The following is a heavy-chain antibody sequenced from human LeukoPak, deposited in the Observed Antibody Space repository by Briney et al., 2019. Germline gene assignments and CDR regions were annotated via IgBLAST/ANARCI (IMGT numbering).Heavy chain of an antibody. J-gene: IGHJ3*02. Sequence: SETLSLTCAVYGGSFSSYYWSWIRQPAGKGLEWIGRIYTSGSTDYNPSLKSRVTMSVDTSKNQFSLKLSSVTAADTAVYYCARVREIPYDYVWGSYREGYDAFDIWGQGTMVTVSS. D-gene: IGHD3-16*02. V-gene: IGHV4-59*10. CDR1: GGSFSSYY. CDR3: ARVREIPYDYVWGSYREGYDAFDI. CDR2: IYTSGST.